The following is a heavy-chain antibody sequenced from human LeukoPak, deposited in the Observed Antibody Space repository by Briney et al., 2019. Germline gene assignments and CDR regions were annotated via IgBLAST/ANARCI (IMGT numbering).Heavy chain of an antibody. CDR1: GGSISSYY. J-gene: IGHJ4*02. CDR3: ARGRGEEFIAARQYHFDY. V-gene: IGHV4-59*01. D-gene: IGHD6-6*01. Sequence: PSETLSLTCTVSGGSISSYYWSWIRQPPGKGLEWIGYIYYSGSTNYNPSLESRVTISVDTSKNQFSLKLSSVTAADTAVYYCARGRGEEFIAARQYHFDYWGQGTLVTVSS. CDR2: IYYSGST.